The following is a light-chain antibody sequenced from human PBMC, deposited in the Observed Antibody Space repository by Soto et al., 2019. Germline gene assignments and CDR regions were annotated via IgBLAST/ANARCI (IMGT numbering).Light chain of an antibody. J-gene: IGKJ4*01. Sequence: EIVLTQSPGTLSLSPGERDTLSCRARQSVSSTYLAWYQQKPGQDPRLLIYGASSRATGIPYRFSGSGSGTYFSLSIRTLEPDDSAVYYCQHYSRSPLTFGGGTTVYIK. CDR1: QSVSSTY. CDR2: GAS. V-gene: IGKV3-20*01. CDR3: QHYSRSPLT.